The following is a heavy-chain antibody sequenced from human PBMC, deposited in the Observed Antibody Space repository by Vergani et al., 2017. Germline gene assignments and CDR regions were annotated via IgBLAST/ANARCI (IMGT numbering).Heavy chain of an antibody. J-gene: IGHJ6*02. CDR1: GYTFTNYP. V-gene: IGHV7-4-1*02. D-gene: IGHD6-19*01. CDR3: AREGQWRLTEYVYGKDV. CDR2: INTNSGNP. Sequence: QVQLLQSGSELKKPGASVRISCEASGYTFTNYPLIWVRQAPGQGLEFMGWINTNSGNPTYAPCFTVRFVFSLDTSVSTAYLQISGLKAEDSAVYYCAREGQWRLTEYVYGKDVWGQGTTVTVSS.